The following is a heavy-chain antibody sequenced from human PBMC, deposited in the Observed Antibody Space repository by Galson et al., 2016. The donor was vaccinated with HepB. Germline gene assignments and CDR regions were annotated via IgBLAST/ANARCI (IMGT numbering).Heavy chain of an antibody. CDR1: GFTFSGNW. CDR2: IKQGGSEK. J-gene: IGHJ4*02. D-gene: IGHD2-2*01. Sequence: SLRLSCAASGFTFSGNWMSWVRQAPGKGLEWVANIKQGGSEKYYVDSVKGRFTISRDNAKNSLYLQMNTLSAEDTAVYYCARDPEYGAFDYWGQGTLVTVSS. CDR3: ARDPEYGAFDY. V-gene: IGHV3-7*01.